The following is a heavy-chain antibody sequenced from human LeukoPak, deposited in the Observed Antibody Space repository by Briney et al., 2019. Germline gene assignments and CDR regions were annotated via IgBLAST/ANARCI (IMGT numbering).Heavy chain of an antibody. J-gene: IGHJ5*02. CDR2: MNPNSGNT. CDR3: AREDYYDSGSFDP. V-gene: IGHV1-8*02. Sequence: ASVKDSCKASGHTFTSYDINWVRQAPGQGLEWMGWMNPNSGNTAYAQKFQGRVTMTRNTSISTAYMELSSLRSEDTAVYYCAREDYYDSGSFDPWGQGTLVTVSS. CDR1: GHTFTSYD. D-gene: IGHD3-22*01.